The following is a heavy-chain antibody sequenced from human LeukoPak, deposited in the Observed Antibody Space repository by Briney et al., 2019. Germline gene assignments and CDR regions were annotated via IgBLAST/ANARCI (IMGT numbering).Heavy chain of an antibody. CDR3: ARDRTDYGSFDI. D-gene: IGHD4-17*01. CDR2: LSHTSSYT. J-gene: IGHJ3*02. V-gene: IGHV3-11*06. Sequence: GGSLRLSCAASGFTFSDYYMNWIRQAPGKGLEWVSYLSHTSSYTNYADSVKGRFTISRDNAKNSLYLQMNSLRAEDTALYYCARDRTDYGSFDIWGQGTVVTVSS. CDR1: GFTFSDYY.